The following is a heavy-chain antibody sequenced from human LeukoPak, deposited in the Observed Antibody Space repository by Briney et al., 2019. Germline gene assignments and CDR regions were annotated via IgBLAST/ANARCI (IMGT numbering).Heavy chain of an antibody. CDR1: GFTVSSNY. CDR3: AREKGSMVRGVIITLADY. CDR2: IYSGGST. Sequence: GGSLRLSCAASGFTVSSNYMSWVRQAPGKGLEWVSVIYSGGSTYYADSVKGRFTISRDNSKNTLYLQMNSLRAEDTAVYYCAREKGSMVRGVIITLADYWGQGTLVTVSS. D-gene: IGHD3-10*01. V-gene: IGHV3-66*01. J-gene: IGHJ4*02.